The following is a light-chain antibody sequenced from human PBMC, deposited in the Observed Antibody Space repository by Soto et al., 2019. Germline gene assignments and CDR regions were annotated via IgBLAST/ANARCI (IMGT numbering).Light chain of an antibody. J-gene: IGKJ1*01. CDR1: QSISGY. V-gene: IGKV1-5*01. CDR2: DAS. CDR3: QHYNSYSEA. Sequence: GDRVTISCRASQSISGYLNWYQQKPGKAPNLLIFDASSLQSGVPSRFSGRGSGAEFTLTISSLQPDDFATYYCQHYNSYSEAFGQGTKVDIK.